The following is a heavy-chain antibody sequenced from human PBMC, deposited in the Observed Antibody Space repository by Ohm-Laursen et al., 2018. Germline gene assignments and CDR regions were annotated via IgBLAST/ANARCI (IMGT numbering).Heavy chain of an antibody. J-gene: IGHJ3*02. V-gene: IGHV3-9*01. CDR2: ISWNSGSI. CDR1: GFTFDDYA. Sequence: SLRLSCAATGFTFDDYAMHWVRQAPGKGLEWVSGISWNSGSIGYADSVKGRFTISRDNSKNTLYLQMNSLRAEDTAVYYCAKDRGRKMATTDAFDIWGQGTMVTVSS. CDR3: AKDRGRKMATTDAFDI. D-gene: IGHD5-24*01.